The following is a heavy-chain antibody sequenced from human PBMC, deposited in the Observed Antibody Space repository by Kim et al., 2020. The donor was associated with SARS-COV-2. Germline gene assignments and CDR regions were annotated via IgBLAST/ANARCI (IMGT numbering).Heavy chain of an antibody. V-gene: IGHV4-39*01. CDR1: GGSISSSSYY. Sequence: SETLSLTCTVSGGSISSSSYYWGWIRQPPGKGLEWIGSIYYSGSTYYNPSLKSRVTISVDTSKNQFSLKLSSVTAADTAVYYCARQLPDEWFDPWGQGTLVTVSS. J-gene: IGHJ5*02. CDR3: ARQLPDEWFDP. CDR2: IYYSGST.